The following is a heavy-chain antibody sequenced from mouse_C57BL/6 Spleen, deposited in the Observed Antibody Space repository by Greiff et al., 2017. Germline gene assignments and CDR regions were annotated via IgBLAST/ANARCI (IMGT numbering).Heavy chain of an antibody. V-gene: IGHV1-18*01. J-gene: IGHJ4*01. Sequence: EVQLQQSGPELVKPGASVKIPCKASGYTFTDYNMDWVKQSHGKSLEWIGDINPNNGGTIYNQKFKGKATLTVDKSSSTAYMELRSLTSEDTAVYYCARSVRRNCDYAMDYWGQGTSVTVSS. CDR1: GYTFTDYN. D-gene: IGHD1-1*01. CDR3: ARSVRRNCDYAMDY. CDR2: INPNNGGT.